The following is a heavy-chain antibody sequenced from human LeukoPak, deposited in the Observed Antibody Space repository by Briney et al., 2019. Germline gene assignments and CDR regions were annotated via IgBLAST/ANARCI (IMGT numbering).Heavy chain of an antibody. V-gene: IGHV1-18*01. D-gene: IGHD1-26*01. J-gene: IGHJ6*03. Sequence: ASVKVSCKASGYTFTSYGISWVRQAPGQGLEWMGWISAYNGNTNYAQKLQGRVTMTTDTSTSTAYMELRGLRSDDTAVYYCARGSGSYYDYYYYMDVWGKGTTVTISS. CDR3: ARGSGSYYDYYYYMDV. CDR1: GYTFTSYG. CDR2: ISAYNGNT.